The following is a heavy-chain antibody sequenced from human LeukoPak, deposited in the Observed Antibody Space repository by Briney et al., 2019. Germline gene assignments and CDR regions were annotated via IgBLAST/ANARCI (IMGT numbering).Heavy chain of an antibody. J-gene: IGHJ4*02. CDR3: ARDFGGYSTSY. CDR1: GFTFSSYA. Sequence: GGSLRLSCAASGFTFSSYAMSWVRQAPGKGLEWVSAISGSGGSTYYADSVKGRSTISRDNSKNTLYLQMNSLKPDDTAVYYCARDFGGYSTSYWGQGTLVTVSS. CDR2: ISGSGGST. D-gene: IGHD6-13*01. V-gene: IGHV3-23*01.